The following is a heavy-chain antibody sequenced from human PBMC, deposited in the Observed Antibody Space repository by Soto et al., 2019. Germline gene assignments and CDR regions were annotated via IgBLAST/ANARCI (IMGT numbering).Heavy chain of an antibody. J-gene: IGHJ5*02. D-gene: IGHD3-3*01. CDR2: IYYRGST. Sequence: SETLSLTCTVSGGSISSYYWSWIRQPPGKGLERIGYIYYRGSTNYNPSLKSRVTISVDTSKNQFSLKLSSLTAADTAVYSCARQNYDFWSGYANWFDPWGQGTLVTVSS. CDR3: ARQNYDFWSGYANWFDP. CDR1: GGSISSYY. V-gene: IGHV4-59*08.